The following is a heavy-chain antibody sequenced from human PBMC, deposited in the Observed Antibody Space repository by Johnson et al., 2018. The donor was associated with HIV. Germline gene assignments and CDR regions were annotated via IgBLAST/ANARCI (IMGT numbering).Heavy chain of an antibody. CDR1: GFTFSSYG. D-gene: IGHD6-6*01. Sequence: VQLVESGGGVVQPGGSLRLSCAASGFTFSSYGMHWVRQAPGKGLEWVANIKQDGSEKYYVDSVKGRFTISRDNAKNSLYLQMNSLRAEDTAVYYCARVSSSSLGAFDIWGQGTMVTVSS. V-gene: IGHV3-7*01. CDR2: IKQDGSEK. CDR3: ARVSSSSLGAFDI. J-gene: IGHJ3*02.